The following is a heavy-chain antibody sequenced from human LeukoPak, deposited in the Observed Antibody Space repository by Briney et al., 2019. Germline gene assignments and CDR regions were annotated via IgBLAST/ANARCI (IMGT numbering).Heavy chain of an antibody. D-gene: IGHD1-26*01. J-gene: IGHJ4*02. CDR3: ARAQFARYSGSYLPYDY. CDR2: IYSGGST. V-gene: IGHV3-66*01. Sequence: GGSLRLSCAASGLTVSSKYMSWVRQAPGKGLEWVSVIYSGGSTYYADSVKGRFTISRDNSKNTLYLQMNSLRAEDTAVYYCARAQFARYSGSYLPYDYWGQGTLVTVSS. CDR1: GLTVSSKY.